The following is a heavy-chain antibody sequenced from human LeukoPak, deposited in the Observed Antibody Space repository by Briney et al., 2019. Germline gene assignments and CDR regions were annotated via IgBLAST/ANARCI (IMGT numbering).Heavy chain of an antibody. CDR3: ARVWALEDRYGMDV. CDR2: IKYDGSEK. D-gene: IGHD3-16*01. J-gene: IGHJ6*02. CDR1: GFTFSNYW. V-gene: IGHV3-7*01. Sequence: GGSLRLSCAASGFTFSNYWMSWVRQAPGKGLEWVANIKYDGSEKIYVDSVKGRFAVSRDNAKNSLSLQMNSLRAEDTAVYYCARVWALEDRYGMDVWGQGTTVTVSS.